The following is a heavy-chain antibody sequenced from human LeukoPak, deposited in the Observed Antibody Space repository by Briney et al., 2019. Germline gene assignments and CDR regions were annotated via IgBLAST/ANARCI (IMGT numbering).Heavy chain of an antibody. CDR3: ARDLPTSSGPL. CDR2: INHSGST. J-gene: IGHJ4*02. D-gene: IGHD6-19*01. V-gene: IGHV4-34*01. Sequence: PSETLSLTCAVYGGSFSGYYWSWIRQPPGKGLEWIGEINHSGSTNYNPSLKSRVTISLDTSKNQFSLKLSSVTPADTAVYYCARDLPTSSGPLWGQGTLVTVSS. CDR1: GGSFSGYY.